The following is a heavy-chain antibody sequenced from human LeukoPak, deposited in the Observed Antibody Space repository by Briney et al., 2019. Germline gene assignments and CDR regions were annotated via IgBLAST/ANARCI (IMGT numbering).Heavy chain of an antibody. V-gene: IGHV4-59*08. CDR1: GSSISSYY. D-gene: IGHD4-17*01. CDR3: AGSYGDYRDY. Sequence: SETLSLTCTVSGSSISSYYWSWIRQPPGKGLEWIGYIYYSGSTNYNPSLKSRVTISVDTSKNQFSLKLSSVTAADTAVYYCAGSYGDYRDYWGQGTLVTVSS. CDR2: IYYSGST. J-gene: IGHJ4*02.